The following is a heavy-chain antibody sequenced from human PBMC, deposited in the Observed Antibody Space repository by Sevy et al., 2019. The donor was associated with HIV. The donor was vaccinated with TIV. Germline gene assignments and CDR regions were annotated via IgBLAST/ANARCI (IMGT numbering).Heavy chain of an antibody. V-gene: IGHV3-15*01. CDR2: IKSKTDGGTI. J-gene: IGHJ6*02. CDR3: ITDPGYRGYDEEVINYYYYRMDV. CDR1: GFTFSSAW. Sequence: GGSLRLSCAASGFTFSSAWMSWVRLAPGKGLEWVGRIKSKTDGGTIDYAAPVKGRFTISSKNSKNTLYLQMNSLKTEDTAVYYCITDPGYRGYDEEVINYYYYRMDVWGQGTTVTVSS. D-gene: IGHD5-12*01.